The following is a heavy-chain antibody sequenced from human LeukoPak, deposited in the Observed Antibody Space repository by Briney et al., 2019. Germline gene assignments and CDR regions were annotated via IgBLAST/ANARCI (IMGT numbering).Heavy chain of an antibody. CDR2: ISGRGGST. V-gene: IGHV3-23*01. D-gene: IGHD6-13*01. CDR3: AKEWSSSWLPLPED. Sequence: PGGSLRLSCAASGFTFSSYAMSWVRQAPGKGLEWVSAISGRGGSTYYADSVKGRFTISRDNSKNTLYLQVNSLRAEDTAVYYCAKEWSSSWLPLPEDWGQGTLVTVSS. CDR1: GFTFSSYA. J-gene: IGHJ4*02.